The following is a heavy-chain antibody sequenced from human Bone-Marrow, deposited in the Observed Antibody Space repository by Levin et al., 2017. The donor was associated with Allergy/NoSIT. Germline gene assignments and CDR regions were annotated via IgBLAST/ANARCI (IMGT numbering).Heavy chain of an antibody. Sequence: SCAASGFTFNSFAMSWVRQAPGKGLEWVSAMSSSGDYTYYADSVKGRFTISRDNSKNTLYLQMNSLRAEDTAVYYCAKEGAPVGRTYFDYWGQGTLVTVSS. D-gene: IGHD1-26*01. CDR3: AKEGAPVGRTYFDY. V-gene: IGHV3-23*01. J-gene: IGHJ4*02. CDR2: MSSSGDYT. CDR1: GFTFNSFA.